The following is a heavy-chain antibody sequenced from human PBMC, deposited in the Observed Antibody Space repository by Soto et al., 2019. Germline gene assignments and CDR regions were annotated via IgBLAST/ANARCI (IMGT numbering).Heavy chain of an antibody. J-gene: IGHJ4*02. CDR2: ISAYNGNT. D-gene: IGHD3-16*01. CDR1: GFTFTSYA. CDR3: ARDFTGWPPDGVDS. V-gene: IGHV1-18*01. Sequence: QVHLVQSGAEVKMPGASVKVSCKASGFTFTSYAFTWVRQAPGQGLEWMGWISAYNGNTNYARNFRGRVTMTTDSSTGTFTMELGSLTSDATAVYFCARDFTGWPPDGVDSWGQGTLVSVSA.